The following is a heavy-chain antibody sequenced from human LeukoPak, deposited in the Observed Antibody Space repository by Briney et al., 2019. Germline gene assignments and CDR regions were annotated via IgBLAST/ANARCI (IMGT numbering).Heavy chain of an antibody. V-gene: IGHV3-23*01. J-gene: IGHJ5*02. CDR3: AKDHLRAVAGIDWFDP. Sequence: GGSLRLSCAASGFTVSSNYMSWVRQAPGKGLEWVSVISGSGGSTYYADSVKGRFTISRDNSKNTLYLQMNSLRAEDTAVYYCAKDHLRAVAGIDWFDPWGQGTLVTVSS. CDR1: GFTVSSNY. D-gene: IGHD6-19*01. CDR2: ISGSGGST.